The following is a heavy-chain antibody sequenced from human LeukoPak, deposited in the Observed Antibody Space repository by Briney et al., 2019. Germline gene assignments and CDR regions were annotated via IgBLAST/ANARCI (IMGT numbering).Heavy chain of an antibody. CDR1: GGTFSSYA. V-gene: IGHV1-69*06. CDR3: AKTHPGYDSSGYGLDY. J-gene: IGHJ4*02. Sequence: SVKVSCKASGGTFSSYAISWVRQAPGQGLEWMGGIIPIFGTANYAQKFQGRVTITADKSTSTAYMELSSLRAEDTAVYYCAKTHPGYDSSGYGLDYWGQGTLVTVSS. D-gene: IGHD3-22*01. CDR2: IIPIFGTA.